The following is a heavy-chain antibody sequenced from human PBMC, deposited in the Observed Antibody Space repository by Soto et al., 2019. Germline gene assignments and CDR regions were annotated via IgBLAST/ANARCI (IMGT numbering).Heavy chain of an antibody. V-gene: IGHV1-69*01. J-gene: IGHJ6*02. CDR3: ARDGSDPYYYYYGMDV. D-gene: IGHD2-21*01. Sequence: QVQLVQSGAEVKKPGSSVKVSCKASGGTFSSYAISWVRQAPGQGLEWMGGIIPIFGTANYAQKCQGRVTITADESTSTAYMEQSSLRSEDTAVYYCARDGSDPYYYYYGMDVWGQGTTVTVSS. CDR1: GGTFSSYA. CDR2: IIPIFGTA.